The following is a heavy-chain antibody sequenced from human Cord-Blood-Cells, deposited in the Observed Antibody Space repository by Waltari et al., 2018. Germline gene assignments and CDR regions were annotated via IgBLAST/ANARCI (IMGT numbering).Heavy chain of an antibody. V-gene: IGHV1-58*01. J-gene: IGHJ6*02. CDR1: GFTFTSSA. Sequence: QMQLVQSGPEVKKPGTSVKVSCKASGFTFTSSAVQWVRPARGQRLEWIGWIVVGSGNTNYAQKFQERVTITRDMSTSTAYMELSSLRSEDTAVYYCAANPEGDYYYYGMDVWGQGTTVTVSS. CDR3: AANPEGDYYYYGMDV. CDR2: IVVGSGNT.